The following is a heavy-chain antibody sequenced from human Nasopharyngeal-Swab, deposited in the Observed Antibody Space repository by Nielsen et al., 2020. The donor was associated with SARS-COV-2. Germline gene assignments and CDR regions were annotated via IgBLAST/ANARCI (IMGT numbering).Heavy chain of an antibody. V-gene: IGHV3-74*01. D-gene: IGHD2-2*01. Sequence: GESLKISCAASGFTFSSYWMHWVRQAPGKGLVWVSRINSDGSSTSYADSVKGRLTISRDNAKNTLYLQMNSLRAEDTAVYYCARAGVVVPAAINYYYGMDVWGQGTTVTVSS. J-gene: IGHJ6*02. CDR2: INSDGSST. CDR1: GFTFSSYW. CDR3: ARAGVVVPAAINYYYGMDV.